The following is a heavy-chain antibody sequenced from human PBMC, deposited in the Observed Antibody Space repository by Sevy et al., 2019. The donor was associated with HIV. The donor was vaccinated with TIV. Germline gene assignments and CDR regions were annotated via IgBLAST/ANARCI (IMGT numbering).Heavy chain of an antibody. CDR2: IYYSGST. D-gene: IGHD2-2*01. V-gene: IGHV4-59*01. CDR3: ARAYCSSTSCYSNPNYYYYYGMDV. CDR1: GGSISSYY. Sequence: SETLSLTSTVSGGSISSYYWIWIRQPPGKGLEWIGYIYYSGSTNYNPSLKSRVTISVDTSKNQFSLKVSSVTAADTAVYYCARAYCSSTSCYSNPNYYYYYGMDVWGQGTTVTVSS. J-gene: IGHJ6*02.